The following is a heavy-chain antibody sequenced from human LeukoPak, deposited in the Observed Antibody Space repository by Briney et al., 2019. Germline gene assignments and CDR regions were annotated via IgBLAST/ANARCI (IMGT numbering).Heavy chain of an antibody. Sequence: ASVKVSCKASGGTFSSYAISWVRQAPGQGLEWMGRIIPIFGTANYAQKFQGRVTITTDESTSTANMELSSLRSEDTAVYYCARELITMVRGVAVGAFDIWGQGTMVTVSS. CDR3: ARELITMVRGVAVGAFDI. J-gene: IGHJ3*02. CDR1: GGTFSSYA. CDR2: IIPIFGTA. D-gene: IGHD3-10*01. V-gene: IGHV1-69*05.